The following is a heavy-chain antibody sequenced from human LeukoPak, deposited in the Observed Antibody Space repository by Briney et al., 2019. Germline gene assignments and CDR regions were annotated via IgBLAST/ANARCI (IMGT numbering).Heavy chain of an antibody. CDR3: ARLRNRWIQLWLPPQPDAFDI. Sequence: GASVKVSCKASGYTFTGYYMHWVRQAPGQGLEWMGWINPNSGGTNYAQKFQGWVTMTRDTSISTAYMELSRLRSDDTAVYYCARLRNRWIQLWLPPQPDAFDIWGQGTMVTVSS. V-gene: IGHV1-2*04. D-gene: IGHD5-18*01. CDR1: GYTFTGYY. CDR2: INPNSGGT. J-gene: IGHJ3*02.